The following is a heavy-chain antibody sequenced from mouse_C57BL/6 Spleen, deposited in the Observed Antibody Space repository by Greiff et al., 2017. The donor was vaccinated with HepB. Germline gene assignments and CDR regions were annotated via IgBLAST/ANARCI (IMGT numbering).Heavy chain of an antibody. Sequence: VQLQQSGAELVKPGASVKLSCTASGFNIKDYYMHWVKQRTEQGLEWIGRIDPEDGETKYAPKFQGKATITAYTSSNTAYLQLSSLTSEDTAVYYCARNYGSQYYFDYWGQGTTLTVSS. CDR3: ARNYGSQYYFDY. D-gene: IGHD1-1*01. V-gene: IGHV14-2*01. J-gene: IGHJ2*01. CDR2: IDPEDGET. CDR1: GFNIKDYY.